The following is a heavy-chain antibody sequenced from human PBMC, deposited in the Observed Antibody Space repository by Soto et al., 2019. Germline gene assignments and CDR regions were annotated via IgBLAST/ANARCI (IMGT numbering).Heavy chain of an antibody. CDR3: ARGARITMIVVVIRGAFDI. CDR1: GFTFSSYG. V-gene: IGHV3-30*03. J-gene: IGHJ3*02. CDR2: ISYGGSNK. Sequence: GGSLRLSCAASGFTFSSYGMHWVRQAPGKGLEWVAVISYGGSNKYYADSVKGRFTITRDTSASTAYMELSSLRSEDTAVYYCARGARITMIVVVIRGAFDIWGQGTMVTVSS. D-gene: IGHD3-22*01.